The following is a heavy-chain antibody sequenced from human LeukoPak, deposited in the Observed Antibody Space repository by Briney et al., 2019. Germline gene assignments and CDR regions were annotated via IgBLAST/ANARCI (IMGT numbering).Heavy chain of an antibody. D-gene: IGHD2-2*01. J-gene: IGHJ5*02. V-gene: IGHV3-74*01. Sequence: GGSLRLSCAASGFTFSSNWMHWVRQAPGKGLVWVSRIFPDGGITNYADSVKGRFTISRDNAKNTLYLQMDSLRAEDTAVYYCASDTHASWGQGTLVTVSS. CDR1: GFTFSSNW. CDR2: IFPDGGIT. CDR3: ASDTHAS.